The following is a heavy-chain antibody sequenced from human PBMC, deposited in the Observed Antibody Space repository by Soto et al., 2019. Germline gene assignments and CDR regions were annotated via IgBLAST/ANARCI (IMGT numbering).Heavy chain of an antibody. J-gene: IGHJ4*02. D-gene: IGHD3-10*01. CDR1: GGSFSGYY. CDR3: ARGVQRRGAGY. Sequence: QVQLQQWGAGLLKPSETLCLTCAVFGGSFSGYYWSWIRQPPGKGREWNGEISHSGSTNYTPSLKSRVTISVDTSKNQFSMKLNSVTAADTAVYFCARGVQRRGAGYWGQGTLVTVSS. CDR2: ISHSGST. V-gene: IGHV4-34*01.